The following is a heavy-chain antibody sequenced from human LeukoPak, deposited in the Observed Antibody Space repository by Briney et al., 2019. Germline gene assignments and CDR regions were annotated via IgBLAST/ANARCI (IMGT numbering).Heavy chain of an antibody. CDR2: ISWNSGSI. J-gene: IGHJ4*02. D-gene: IGHD3-3*01. CDR3: AKDFNYDFWSGYIDY. CDR1: GFTFDDYA. V-gene: IGHV3-9*03. Sequence: GGSLRLSCAASGFTFDDYAMHWVRQAPGKGLEGGSGISWNSGSIGYADSVKGRFTISRDNAKNSLYLQMNSLRAEDMALYYCAKDFNYDFWSGYIDYWGQGTLVTVSS.